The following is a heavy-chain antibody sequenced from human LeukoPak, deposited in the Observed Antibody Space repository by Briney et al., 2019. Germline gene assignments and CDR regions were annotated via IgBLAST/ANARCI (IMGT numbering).Heavy chain of an antibody. CDR3: ATQPAAADVDY. CDR2: IRQDGNEK. CDR1: GFTFSSYW. D-gene: IGHD2-2*01. Sequence: QPGGSLRLSCAGSGFTFSSYWMSWVRRAPGKGLEWVANIRQDGNEKYYVDSVKGRFTISRDNAKKSLYLQMNSLRAEDTAVYYCATQPAAADVDYWGQGTLVTVSS. J-gene: IGHJ4*02. V-gene: IGHV3-7*03.